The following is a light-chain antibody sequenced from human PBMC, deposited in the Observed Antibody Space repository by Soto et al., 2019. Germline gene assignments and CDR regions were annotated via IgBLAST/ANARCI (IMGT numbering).Light chain of an antibody. Sequence: DIQMTQSPSTLSASVGGRVTITCRASQSVGTWVAWYQQKPGKAPKLLIYGASNLESGVPSWFSGSGSGTEFTLTITTLQPDDFATYFCQHYRRNTWSFGPGTKVDI. V-gene: IGKV1-5*01. CDR3: QHYRRNTWS. CDR1: QSVGTW. CDR2: GAS. J-gene: IGKJ1*01.